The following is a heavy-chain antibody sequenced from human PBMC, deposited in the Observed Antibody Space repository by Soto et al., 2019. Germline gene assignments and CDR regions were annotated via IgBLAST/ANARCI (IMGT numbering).Heavy chain of an antibody. V-gene: IGHV4-59*01. CDR2: IYYSGST. CDR3: ARERHYVYGMDV. Sequence: SETLSLTCTVSGGSISSYYWSWIRQPPGKGLEWIGYIYYSGSTNYNPSLKSRVTISVDTSKNQFSLKLSSVTAADTAVYYSARERHYVYGMDVWGQGTTVTVSS. J-gene: IGHJ6*02. CDR1: GGSISSYY. D-gene: IGHD6-25*01.